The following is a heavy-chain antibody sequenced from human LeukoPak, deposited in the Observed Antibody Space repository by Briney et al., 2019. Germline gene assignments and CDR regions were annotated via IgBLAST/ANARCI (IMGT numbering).Heavy chain of an antibody. Sequence: SEPLSLTCTVSGGSISSSSYYWGWIRQPPGKGLEWIGSIYYSGSTYYNPSLKSRVTISVDTSKNQFSLKLSSVTAADTAVYYCASRYYDSSGYYFTYWGQGTLVTVSS. V-gene: IGHV4-39*01. CDR3: ASRYYDSSGYYFTY. J-gene: IGHJ4*02. D-gene: IGHD3-22*01. CDR2: IYYSGST. CDR1: GGSISSSSYY.